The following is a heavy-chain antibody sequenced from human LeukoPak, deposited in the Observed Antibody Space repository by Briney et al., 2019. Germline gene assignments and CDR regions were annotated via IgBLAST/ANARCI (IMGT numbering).Heavy chain of an antibody. CDR2: VSAYNGNT. CDR3: ASGYCSSTSCYTGSTVNYDY. V-gene: IGHV1-18*01. D-gene: IGHD2-2*02. J-gene: IGHJ4*02. Sequence: ASVKVSCKASGYTFTSYGISWVRQAPGQGLEWMGWVSAYNGNTNYAQKLQGRVTMTTDTSTSTAYMELRSLRSVDTAVYYCASGYCSSTSCYTGSTVNYDYWGQGTLVTVSS. CDR1: GYTFTSYG.